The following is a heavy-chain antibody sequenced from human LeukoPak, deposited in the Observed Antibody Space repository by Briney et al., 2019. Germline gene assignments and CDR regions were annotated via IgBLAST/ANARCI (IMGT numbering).Heavy chain of an antibody. D-gene: IGHD3-22*01. CDR3: ASFYDSSGYSPFDY. J-gene: IGHJ4*02. CDR2: ISWNSGSI. Sequence: GRSLRLSCAASGFTFDDYAMHWVRQAPGKGLEWVSGISWNSGSIGYADSVKGRFTISRDNAKNSLYLQMNSLRAEDTALYYCASFYDSSGYSPFDYWGQGTLVTVSS. CDR1: GFTFDDYA. V-gene: IGHV3-9*01.